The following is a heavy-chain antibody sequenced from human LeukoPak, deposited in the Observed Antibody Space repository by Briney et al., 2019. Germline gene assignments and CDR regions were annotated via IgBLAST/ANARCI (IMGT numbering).Heavy chain of an antibody. CDR3: ARDSTMVRGVTNWFDP. J-gene: IGHJ5*02. CDR1: GFTFSDYY. D-gene: IGHD3-10*01. Sequence: GGSLRLSCAASGFTFSDYYMSWIRRAPGKGLEWVSYISSSGSTIYYADSVKGRFTISRDNAKNSLYLQMNSLRAEDTAVYYCARDSTMVRGVTNWFDPWGQGTLVTVSS. V-gene: IGHV3-11*01. CDR2: ISSSGSTI.